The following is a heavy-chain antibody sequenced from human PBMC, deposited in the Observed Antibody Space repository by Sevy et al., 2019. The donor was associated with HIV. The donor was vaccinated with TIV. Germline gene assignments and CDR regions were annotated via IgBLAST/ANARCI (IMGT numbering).Heavy chain of an antibody. CDR1: GGSFGGYY. CDR2: INHSGST. CDR3: ARGSGGRDRIAAAGIVVY. D-gene: IGHD6-13*01. Sequence: SETLSLTCAVYGGSFGGYYWSWIRQPPGKGLEWIGEINHSGSTNYNPSLKSRVTISVDTSKNQFSLKLSSVTAADTAVYYCARGSGGRDRIAAAGIVVYWGQGTLVTVSS. V-gene: IGHV4-34*01. J-gene: IGHJ4*02.